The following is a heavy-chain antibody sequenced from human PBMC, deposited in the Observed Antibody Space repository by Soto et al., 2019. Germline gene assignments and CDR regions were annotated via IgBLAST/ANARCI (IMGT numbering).Heavy chain of an antibody. CDR1: GGTFSSSA. D-gene: IGHD4-4*01. Sequence: QVQLVQSGAEMKEPGSSVKVSCKTSGGTFSSSAISWLRQAPGQGLEWMGGIIPLFRTPDYAQKFQGRVTIAADESTSTAYIELSSLRSEDTAVYYCARDNDRLQLGGNYCYILAVWGQGTTIPVSS. CDR3: ARDNDRLQLGGNYCYILAV. J-gene: IGHJ6*02. CDR2: IIPLFRTP. V-gene: IGHV1-69*12.